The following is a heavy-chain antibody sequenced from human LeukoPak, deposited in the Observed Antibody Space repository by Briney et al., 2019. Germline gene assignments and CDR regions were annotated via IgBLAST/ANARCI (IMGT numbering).Heavy chain of an antibody. CDR3: ARALYPVIVATDHNWFDP. D-gene: IGHD5-12*01. J-gene: IGHJ5*02. CDR2: IYYSGST. CDR1: GGSISSYY. V-gene: IGHV4-59*01. Sequence: SETLSLTCTVSGGSISSYYWSWIRQPPGKGLEWLGYIYYSGSTNYNPSLKSRVTISVDTSKNQFSLKLSSVTAADTAVYYCARALYPVIVATDHNWFDPWGQGTLVTVSS.